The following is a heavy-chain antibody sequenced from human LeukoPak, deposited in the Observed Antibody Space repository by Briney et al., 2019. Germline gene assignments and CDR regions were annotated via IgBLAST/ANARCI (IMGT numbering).Heavy chain of an antibody. CDR3: ARDTPHGQLWLD. CDR2: IKQDGSEK. D-gene: IGHD5-18*01. V-gene: IGHV3-7*01. Sequence: PGGSLRLSCAASGHTFSSYWMSWVRQAPGKGLEWVANIKQDGSEKYYVDSVKGRFTISRDNAKNPLYLQMNSLGAEDTAVYYCARDTPHGQLWLDWGQGTLVTVSS. J-gene: IGHJ4*02. CDR1: GHTFSSYW.